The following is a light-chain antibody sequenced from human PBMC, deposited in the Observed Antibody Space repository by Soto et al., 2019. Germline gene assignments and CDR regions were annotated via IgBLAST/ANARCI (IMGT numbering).Light chain of an antibody. CDR3: QVWDGPTHHAV. CDR2: YVI. CDR1: NIGDRH. Sequence: SYELTQPPSVSVAPGQTATIPCAGDNIGDRHVHWYRQRSGQAPVLVIYYVIDRPSGIPERFSGSNSGTAATLTISRVEVGDEADYYCQVWDGPTHHAVFGGGTQLTVL. J-gene: IGLJ7*01. V-gene: IGLV3-21*04.